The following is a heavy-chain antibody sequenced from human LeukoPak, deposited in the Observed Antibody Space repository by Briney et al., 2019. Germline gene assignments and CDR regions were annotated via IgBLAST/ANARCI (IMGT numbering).Heavy chain of an antibody. D-gene: IGHD6-19*01. Sequence: ASEKISCKASGYTFTDYYMHWVQPAPRKGLEWMGRVDPEDGETIHAEKFQGRVTITADTSRDTAYMELSSLRSEDTAVYYCATEPLSGWYDYWVQGTVVTVSP. J-gene: IGHJ4*02. V-gene: IGHV1-69-2*01. CDR3: ATEPLSGWYDY. CDR1: GYTFTDYY. CDR2: VDPEDGET.